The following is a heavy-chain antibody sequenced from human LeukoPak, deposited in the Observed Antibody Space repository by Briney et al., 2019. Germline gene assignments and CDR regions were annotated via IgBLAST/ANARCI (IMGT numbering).Heavy chain of an antibody. D-gene: IGHD3-10*01. CDR2: IYTSGST. Sequence: SETLSLTCTVSGGSISSGSYYWSWIRQPAGKGLEWIGRIYTSGSTNYNPSLKSRVTISVDTSKNQFSLKLSSVTAADTAVYYCARHPRLRFGELLNRDYFDYWGQGTLVTVSS. V-gene: IGHV4-61*02. J-gene: IGHJ4*02. CDR1: GGSISSGSYY. CDR3: ARHPRLRFGELLNRDYFDY.